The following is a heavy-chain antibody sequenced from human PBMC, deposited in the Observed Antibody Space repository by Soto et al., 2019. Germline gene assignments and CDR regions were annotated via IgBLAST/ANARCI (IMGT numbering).Heavy chain of an antibody. CDR3: ARDSPYYYGSGSYYNGYGMDV. V-gene: IGHV4-59*01. J-gene: IGHJ6*02. CDR1: GGSISSYY. D-gene: IGHD3-10*01. Sequence: PSETLSLTCTVSGGSISSYYWSWTRQPPGKGLEWIGYIYYSGSTNYNPSLKSRVTVSVDTFKNQFSLKLSSVTAADTAVYYCARDSPYYYGSGSYYNGYGMDVWGQGTTVTVSS. CDR2: IYYSGST.